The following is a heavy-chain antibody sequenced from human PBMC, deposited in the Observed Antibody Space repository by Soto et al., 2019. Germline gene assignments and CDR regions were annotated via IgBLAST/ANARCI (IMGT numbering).Heavy chain of an antibody. J-gene: IGHJ6*02. CDR1: GYTFTGYY. CDR2: INPNSGGT. CDR3: ARARVPAAILRFLEWLSPDPHYYYYGMDV. D-gene: IGHD3-3*01. V-gene: IGHV1-2*02. Sequence: ASVKVSCKASGYTFTGYYMHWVRQAPGQGLEWMGWINPNSGGTNCAQKFQGRVTMTRDTSISTAYMELSRLRSDDTAVYYCARARVPAAILRFLEWLSPDPHYYYYGMDVWGQGTTVTVSS.